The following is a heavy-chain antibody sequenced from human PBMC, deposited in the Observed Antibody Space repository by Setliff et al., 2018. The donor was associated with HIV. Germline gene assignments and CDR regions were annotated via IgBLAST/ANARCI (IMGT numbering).Heavy chain of an antibody. CDR3: ARDRYGASFDS. CDR1: ADTFTNCL. Sequence: ASVKVSCKASADTFTNCLINWVRQAPGQGLEWMGWINMYTANPSYAQGFTGRFVFSLGTSVSTAYLQISSLEAEDTALYYCARDRYGASFDSWGQGTLVTVSS. D-gene: IGHD3-16*02. J-gene: IGHJ4*02. V-gene: IGHV7-4-1*02. CDR2: INMYTANP.